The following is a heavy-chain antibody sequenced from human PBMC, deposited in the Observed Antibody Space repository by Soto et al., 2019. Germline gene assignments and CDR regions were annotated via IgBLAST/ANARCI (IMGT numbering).Heavy chain of an antibody. V-gene: IGHV3-72*01. Sequence: GGSLIRACAGSGFTLGDHYIDGVRQAPGKGLAWVGRSRDKPQGYSTVYAASVKGRFTTSRDESKNSAYLQMNSLKTEDTAVYYCVRATYFSDSSGYTRCLDYWGQGTLVTVSS. D-gene: IGHD3-22*01. CDR2: SRDKPQGYST. J-gene: IGHJ4*02. CDR1: GFTLGDHY. CDR3: VRATYFSDSSGYTRCLDY.